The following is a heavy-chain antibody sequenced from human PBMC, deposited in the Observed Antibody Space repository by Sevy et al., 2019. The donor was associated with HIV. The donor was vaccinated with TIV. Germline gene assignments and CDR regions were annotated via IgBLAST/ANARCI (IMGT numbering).Heavy chain of an antibody. Sequence: GGSLRLSCAASGFTFSNYAMSWVRQAPGKGLEWVSAISGSGGSTYYADSVKGRFTISRDNSKNTLFLQRNSLRAEDTAVYFCAKWSELPSSPFDYWGQGTLVTVSS. J-gene: IGHJ4*02. CDR1: GFTFSNYA. CDR2: ISGSGGST. D-gene: IGHD1-26*01. CDR3: AKWSELPSSPFDY. V-gene: IGHV3-23*01.